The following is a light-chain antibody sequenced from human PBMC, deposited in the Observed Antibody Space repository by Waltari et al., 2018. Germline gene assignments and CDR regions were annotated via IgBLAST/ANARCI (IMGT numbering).Light chain of an antibody. CDR1: QSISTY. CDR3: QQSYSTPFT. Sequence: DIQMTQSPSSLAASVGDRVTITCRASQSISTYVNWYQQKPWKVPKVLIYAASSLHSGVPSRFSGSGSGTDFTLTISSLQPEDFATYYCQQSYSTPFTFGPGTIVDIK. CDR2: AAS. V-gene: IGKV1-39*01. J-gene: IGKJ3*01.